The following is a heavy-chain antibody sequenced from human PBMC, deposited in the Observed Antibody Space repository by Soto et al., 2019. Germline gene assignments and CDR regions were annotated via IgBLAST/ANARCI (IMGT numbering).Heavy chain of an antibody. Sequence: ASGPTLVNPTQTLTLTCTFSGFSLSTSGMCVSWIRQPPGKALEWLALIDWDDDKYYSTSLKTRLTISKDTSKNQVVLTMTNMDPVDTATYYCARTSSAPNYYYYYGMDVWGPGTTVTVSS. CDR3: ARTSSAPNYYYYYGMDV. V-gene: IGHV2-70*01. CDR2: IDWDDDK. D-gene: IGHD6-25*01. J-gene: IGHJ6*02. CDR1: GFSLSTSGMC.